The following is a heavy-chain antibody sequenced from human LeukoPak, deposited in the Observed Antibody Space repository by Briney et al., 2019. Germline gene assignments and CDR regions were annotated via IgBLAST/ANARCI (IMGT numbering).Heavy chain of an antibody. D-gene: IGHD1-7*01. CDR3: AKAKGGLELRSSVVLDY. CDR1: GFTFSTYW. V-gene: IGHV3-7*01. CDR2: IKQDGSEK. Sequence: PGGSLRLSCAASGFTFSTYWMSWVRQAPGKGLEWVANIKQDGSEKYYMDSVKGRFTISRDNAKNSLYLQMNSLRAEDTAVYYCAKAKGGLELRSSVVLDYWGQGTLVTVSS. J-gene: IGHJ4*02.